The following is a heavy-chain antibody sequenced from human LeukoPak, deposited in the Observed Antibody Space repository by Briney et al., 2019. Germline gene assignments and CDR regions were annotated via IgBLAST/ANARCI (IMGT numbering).Heavy chain of an antibody. V-gene: IGHV4-4*02. J-gene: IGHJ2*01. CDR1: GGSIRSSNW. D-gene: IGHD2-15*01. CDR2: IYHGGST. Sequence: SGTLSLTCAVSGGSIRSSNWWTWVRQPPGKGLEWIGEIYHGGSTNYNPSLKSRVTISVDKSKNQISLKLSSVTAADTAVYYCARDSTVGSWYFDLWGRGTLVTVSS. CDR3: ARDSTVGSWYFDL.